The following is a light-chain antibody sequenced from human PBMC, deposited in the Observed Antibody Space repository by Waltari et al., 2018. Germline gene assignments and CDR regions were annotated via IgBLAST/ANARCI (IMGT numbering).Light chain of an antibody. CDR1: QSIITY. V-gene: IGKV1-39*01. J-gene: IGKJ1*01. Sequence: DIQMTQSPSSLSASVGDRVTVTCRASQSIITYLNWYQQKSGNAPKLLIYAASTLQSGVPSRFSGSGSGTDFTLTISSLQPEDVATYYCQESYNTPPTFGQGTKVEI. CDR3: QESYNTPPT. CDR2: AAS.